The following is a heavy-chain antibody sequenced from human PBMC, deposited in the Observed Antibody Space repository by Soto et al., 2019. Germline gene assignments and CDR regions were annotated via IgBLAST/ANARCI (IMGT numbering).Heavy chain of an antibody. V-gene: IGHV1-18*01. D-gene: IGHD3-3*01. CDR1: GYTVTSYV. CDR3: ARVRYDFWSGSATYYMDV. J-gene: IGHJ6*03. Sequence: ASVKVACKASGYTVTSYVITWVRQAPGQGLEWMGWISAYNGNTNYAQKLQGRVTMTTDTSTSTAYMELRSLRSDDTAVYYCARVRYDFWSGSATYYMDVWGKGTTVTAP. CDR2: ISAYNGNT.